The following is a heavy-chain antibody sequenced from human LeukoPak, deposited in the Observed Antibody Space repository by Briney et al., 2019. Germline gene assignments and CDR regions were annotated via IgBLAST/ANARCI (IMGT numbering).Heavy chain of an antibody. V-gene: IGHV3-74*01. CDR1: GFTFSNYW. D-gene: IGHD5-24*01. CDR2: INTDGHST. Sequence: GGSLRLSCAASGFTFSNYWMHWVRQAPGKGLVWVSRINTDGHSTTYADSVKGRFTISRDNAKNTLYLQMNSLRAEHTAVYYCARQGGSYNFDFWGQGTLLTVSS. J-gene: IGHJ4*02. CDR3: ARQGGSYNFDF.